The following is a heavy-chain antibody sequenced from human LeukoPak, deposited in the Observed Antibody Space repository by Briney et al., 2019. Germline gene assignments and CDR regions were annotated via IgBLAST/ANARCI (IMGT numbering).Heavy chain of an antibody. CDR2: IKSDGST. CDR3: ARAPSEIGGYYPEYFRH. V-gene: IGHV3-74*01. CDR1: GVTFSTYW. D-gene: IGHD3-22*01. J-gene: IGHJ1*01. Sequence: GGSLRLSCAASGVTFSTYWMHWVRQAPGKGLVWVSRIKSDGSTNYADSVKGRFTISRDNAKNTVSLQMNSLRPEDTGVYYCARAPSEIGGYYPEYFRHWGQGTLVTVSS.